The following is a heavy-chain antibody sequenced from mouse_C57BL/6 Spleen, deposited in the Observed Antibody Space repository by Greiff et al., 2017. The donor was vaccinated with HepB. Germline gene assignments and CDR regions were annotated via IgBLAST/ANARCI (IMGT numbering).Heavy chain of an antibody. J-gene: IGHJ2*01. V-gene: IGHV1-55*01. D-gene: IGHD3-2*02. CDR3: ARSLDSSGSDY. CDR1: GYTLTSYW. Sequence: QVQLQQPGAELVKPGASVKMSCKASGYTLTSYWITWVKQRPGQGLEWIGDIYPGSGSTNYNEKFKSKATLTVDTSSSTAYMQLSSLTSEDSAVYYCARSLDSSGSDYWGQGTTLTVSS. CDR2: IYPGSGST.